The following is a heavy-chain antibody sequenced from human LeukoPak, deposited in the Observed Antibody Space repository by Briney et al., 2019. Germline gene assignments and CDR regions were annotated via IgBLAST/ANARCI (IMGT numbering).Heavy chain of an antibody. Sequence: ASVKVSCKASGGTFSSYAISWVRQAPGQGLEWMGGIIPIFGTANYAQKFQGRVTITTDESTSTAYMELSSLRSEDTAVYYCAGGLGIAARQAYWGQGTLVTVSS. J-gene: IGHJ4*02. CDR3: AGGLGIAARQAY. CDR2: IIPIFGTA. CDR1: GGTFSSYA. V-gene: IGHV1-69*05. D-gene: IGHD6-6*01.